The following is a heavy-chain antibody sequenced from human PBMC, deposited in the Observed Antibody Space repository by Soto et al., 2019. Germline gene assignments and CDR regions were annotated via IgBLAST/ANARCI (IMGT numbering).Heavy chain of an antibody. CDR1: VGSFSGFY. CDR3: ARMAGPWYFDL. V-gene: IGHV4-34*01. CDR2: INHSGSS. J-gene: IGHJ2*01. Sequence: SETLSLTGAVHVGSFSGFYWTWIRQPPGKGLEWIGEINHSGSSNYNPPLKSRVTMSLDTSRNQFSLSLNSVTAADTAVYYCARMAGPWYFDLWGRGTLVTVSS.